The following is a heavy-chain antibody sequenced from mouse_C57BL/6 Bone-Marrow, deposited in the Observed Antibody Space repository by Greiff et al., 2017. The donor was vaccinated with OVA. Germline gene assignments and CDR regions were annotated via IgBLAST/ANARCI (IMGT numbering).Heavy chain of an antibody. CDR2: FYPGSGSI. V-gene: IGHV1-62-2*01. CDR3: ARHEDREPDSLNYFDY. Sequence: VQLQQSGAELVKPGASVKLSCKASGYTFTEYTIHWVKQRSGQGLEWIGWFYPGSGSIKYNEKFKDKATLTADKSSSTVYMELSRVTSEDSAVYFCARHEDREPDSLNYFDYWGQGTTLTVSS. CDR1: GYTFTEYT. J-gene: IGHJ2*01. D-gene: IGHD3-2*01.